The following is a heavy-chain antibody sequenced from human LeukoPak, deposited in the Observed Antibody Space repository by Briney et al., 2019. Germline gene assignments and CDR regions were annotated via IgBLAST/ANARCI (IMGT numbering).Heavy chain of an antibody. CDR2: INPNSGGT. CDR1: GYTSTGYY. D-gene: IGHD3-10*01. J-gene: IGHJ4*02. Sequence: ASVKVSCKASGYTSTGYYMHWVRQAPGQGLEWMGWINPNSGGTNYAQKFQGRVTMTRDTSISTAYMELSRLRSDDTAVYYCARGPRTPYYYGSGTDYWGQGTLVTVSS. V-gene: IGHV1-2*02. CDR3: ARGPRTPYYYGSGTDY.